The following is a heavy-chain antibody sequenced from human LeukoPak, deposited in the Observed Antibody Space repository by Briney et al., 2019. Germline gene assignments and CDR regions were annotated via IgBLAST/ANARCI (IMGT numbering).Heavy chain of an antibody. CDR2: ISSSSSYI. CDR1: GFTFSSYS. V-gene: IGHV3-21*01. D-gene: IGHD1-26*01. Sequence: PGGSLRLSRAASGFTFSSYSMNWVRQAPGKGLEWVSSISSSSSYIYYADSVKGRFTISRDNAKNSLYLQMNSLRAEDTAVNYCARDGQWETALDYWGQGTLVTVSS. J-gene: IGHJ4*02. CDR3: ARDGQWETALDY.